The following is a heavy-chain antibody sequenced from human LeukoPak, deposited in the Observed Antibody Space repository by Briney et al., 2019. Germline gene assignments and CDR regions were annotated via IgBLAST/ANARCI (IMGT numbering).Heavy chain of an antibody. D-gene: IGHD1-26*01. V-gene: IGHV4-39*01. J-gene: IGHJ6*02. CDR2: IYYSGST. Sequence: SETLSLTCTVSGVSINSSSYYWGWIRQPPGKGLEWIGSIYYSGSTYYNPSLKSRVTISVDTSKNQFSLKLSSVTAADTAVYYCARLGGMDVWGQGTTVTVSS. CDR3: ARLGGMDV. CDR1: GVSINSSSYY.